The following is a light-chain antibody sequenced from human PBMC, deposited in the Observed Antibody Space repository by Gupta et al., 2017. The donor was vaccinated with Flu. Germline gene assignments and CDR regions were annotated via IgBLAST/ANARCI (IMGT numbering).Light chain of an antibody. CDR3: QSIDNSASL. CDR1: ALPKQY. V-gene: IGLV3-25*03. CDR2: KDS. J-gene: IGLJ2*01. Sequence: SPGQTARITCSGDALPKQYTYWYQQKPGQAPVLVIFKDSERPLGIPERFSGSISGTTVMLTITGVQAEDEGDYYCQSIDNSASLFGGGTKLTVL.